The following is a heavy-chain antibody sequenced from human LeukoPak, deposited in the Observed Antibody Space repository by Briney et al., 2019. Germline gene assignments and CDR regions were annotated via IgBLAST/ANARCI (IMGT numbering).Heavy chain of an antibody. J-gene: IGHJ4*02. Sequence: GSLRLSCAASGFTFSSYWMSWIRQPPGKGLEWIGYIYYSGSTNYNPSLKSRVTISVDTSKNQFSLKLSSVTAADTAVYYCASWDSGNFDYWGQGTLVTVSS. CDR1: GFTFSSYW. CDR3: ASWDSGNFDY. CDR2: IYYSGST. V-gene: IGHV4-59*01. D-gene: IGHD1-26*01.